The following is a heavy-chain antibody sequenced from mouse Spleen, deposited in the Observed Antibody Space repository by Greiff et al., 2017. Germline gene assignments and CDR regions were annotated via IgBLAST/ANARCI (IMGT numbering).Heavy chain of an antibody. J-gene: IGHJ2*01. D-gene: IGHD2-4*01. CDR3: AREAGDYDALDY. Sequence: QVQLQQPGAELVKPGASVKMSCKASGYTFTSYWITWVKQRPGQGLEWIGDIYPGSGSTNYNEKFKSKATLTVDTSSSTAYMQLSSLTSEDSAVYYCAREAGDYDALDYWGQGTTLTVSS. CDR2: IYPGSGST. V-gene: IGHV1-55*01. CDR1: GYTFTSYW.